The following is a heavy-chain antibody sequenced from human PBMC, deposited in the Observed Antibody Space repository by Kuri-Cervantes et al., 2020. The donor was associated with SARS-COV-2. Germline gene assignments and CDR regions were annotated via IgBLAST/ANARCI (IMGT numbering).Heavy chain of an antibody. D-gene: IGHD2/OR15-2a*01. CDR1: GGSISSYY. V-gene: IGHV4-4*07. CDR3: ARDPSMGSTTDAFDI. CDR2: IYTSGST. Sequence: SETLSLTCTVSGGSISSYYWSWIRQPAGKGLEWIGRIYTSGSTNYNPSLKSRVTMSVDTSKNQSSLKLSSVTAADTAVYYCARDPSMGSTTDAFDIWGQGTMVTVSS. J-gene: IGHJ3*02.